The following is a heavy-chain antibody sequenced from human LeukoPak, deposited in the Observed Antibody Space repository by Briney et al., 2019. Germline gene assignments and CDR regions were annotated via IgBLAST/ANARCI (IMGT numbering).Heavy chain of an antibody. CDR3: ARGRLVWAAFDI. CDR2: IYYSGST. D-gene: IGHD3-16*01. CDR1: GGSISSYY. V-gene: IGHV4-59*12. J-gene: IGHJ3*02. Sequence: SETLSLTCTVSGGSISSYYWSWIRQPPGKGLEWIGYIYYSGSTNYNPSLKSRVTISVDTSKNQFSLKLSSVTAADTAVYYCARGRLVWAAFDIWGQGTMVTVSS.